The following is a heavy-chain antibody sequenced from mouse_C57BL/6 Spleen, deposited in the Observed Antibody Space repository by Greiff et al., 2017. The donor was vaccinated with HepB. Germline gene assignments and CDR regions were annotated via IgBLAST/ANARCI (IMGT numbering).Heavy chain of an antibody. D-gene: IGHD1-1*01. CDR1: GYSITSGYY. V-gene: IGHV3-6*01. CDR2: ISYDGSN. J-gene: IGHJ3*01. CDR3: ARDYGSSYVFAY. Sequence: EVKLLESGPGLVKPSQSLSLTCSVTGYSITSGYYWNWIRQFPGNKLEWMGYISYDGSNNYNPSLKNRISITRDTSKNQFFLKLNSVTTEDTATYYCARDYGSSYVFAYWGQGTLVTVSA.